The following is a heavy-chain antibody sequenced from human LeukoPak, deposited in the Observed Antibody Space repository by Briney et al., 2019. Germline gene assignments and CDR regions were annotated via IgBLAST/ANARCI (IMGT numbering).Heavy chain of an antibody. D-gene: IGHD6-13*01. CDR3: ARAEGGYSSIRGYFQH. J-gene: IGHJ1*01. CDR1: GFTFSSYG. V-gene: IGHV3-30*03. Sequence: GRSLRLSCAASGFTFSSYGMHWVRQAPGEGLEWVAVISYDGSNKYYADSVKGRFTISRDNSKNTLYLQMNSLRAEDTAVYYCARAEGGYSSIRGYFQHWGQGTLVTVSS. CDR2: ISYDGSNK.